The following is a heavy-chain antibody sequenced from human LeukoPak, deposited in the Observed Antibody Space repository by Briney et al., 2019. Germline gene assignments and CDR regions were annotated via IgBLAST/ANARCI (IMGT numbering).Heavy chain of an antibody. CDR2: IYPGDSDT. Sequence: GPSLKISCKASGYSFTNTWIGWVRQMPGKGLEWMGIIYPGDSDTRCSPPFKGQVTSAADKSITTAYLQWGSLRALDTAMYYCVRHTHYYDSTTTNRRQPVVYWGQGTLVTVSS. D-gene: IGHD3-22*01. J-gene: IGHJ4*02. CDR1: GYSFTNTW. V-gene: IGHV5-51*01. CDR3: VRHTHYYDSTTTNRRQPVVY.